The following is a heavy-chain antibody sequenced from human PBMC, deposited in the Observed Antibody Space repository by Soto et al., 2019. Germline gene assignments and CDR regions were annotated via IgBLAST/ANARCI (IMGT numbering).Heavy chain of an antibody. CDR1: GYSFTSYW. CDR2: IYPGDSDT. D-gene: IGHD6-13*01. Sequence: LGESLKISCKGSGYSFTSYWIGWVRQMPWKGLEWMGIIYPGDSDTRYSPSFQGQVTISADKSISTAYLQWSSLKASDTAMYYCARRKREGQQLTHSLGWFDPWGQGTLVTVSS. J-gene: IGHJ5*02. V-gene: IGHV5-51*01. CDR3: ARRKREGQQLTHSLGWFDP.